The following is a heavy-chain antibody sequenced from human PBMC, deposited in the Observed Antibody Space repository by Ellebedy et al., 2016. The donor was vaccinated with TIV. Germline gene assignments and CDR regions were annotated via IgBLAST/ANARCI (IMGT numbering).Heavy chain of an antibody. CDR2: ISSSSSYT. CDR1: GFTFSDYY. V-gene: IGHV3-11*05. Sequence: GESLKISCAASGFTFSDYYMSWIRQAPGKGLEWVSYISSSSSYTNYADSVKGRFTISRDNAKNSLYLQMNSLRAEDTAVYYCARGTMVRGVVYWGQGTLVTVSS. D-gene: IGHD3-10*01. CDR3: ARGTMVRGVVY. J-gene: IGHJ4*02.